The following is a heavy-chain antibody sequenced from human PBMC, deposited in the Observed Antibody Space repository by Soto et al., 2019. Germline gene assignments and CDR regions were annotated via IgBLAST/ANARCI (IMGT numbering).Heavy chain of an antibody. V-gene: IGHV4-34*01. D-gene: IGHD2-8*02. CDR3: ARDKITGLFDY. J-gene: IGHJ4*02. Sequence: QVQLQQWGAGLLKSSETLSLTCAVYGGSFSGYYWTWIRQPPGTGLEWIGEITHSGSTNYNPSLKSRVTISVDTSKNQFSLKLTSVTASATAVYYCARDKITGLFDYWGQGTLVTVSS. CDR1: GGSFSGYY. CDR2: ITHSGST.